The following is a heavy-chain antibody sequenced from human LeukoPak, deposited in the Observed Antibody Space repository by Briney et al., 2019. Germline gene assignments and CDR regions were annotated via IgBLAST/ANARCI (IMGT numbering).Heavy chain of an antibody. CDR1: GYTFTSYG. V-gene: IGHV1-18*01. D-gene: IGHD3-16*02. CDR2: ISAHNGNT. J-gene: IGHJ4*02. Sequence: ASVKVSCKASGYTFTSYGISWVRQAPGQGLEWMGWISAHNGNTNYAQKLQGRVTMTTDTSTSTAYMELRSLRSDDTAVYYCASYGYWGLGVLSLYHYWGQGTLVTVSS. CDR3: ASYGYWGLGVLSLYHY.